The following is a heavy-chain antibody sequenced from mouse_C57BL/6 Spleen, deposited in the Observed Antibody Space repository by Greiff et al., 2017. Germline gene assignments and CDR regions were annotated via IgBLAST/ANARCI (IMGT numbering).Heavy chain of an antibody. CDR3: ASRRGSSPYYAMDY. CDR2: IWSGGST. Sequence: QVHVKQSGPGLVQPSQSLSITCTVSGFSLNSYGVHWVRQAPGKGLEWLGVIWSGGSTDYNAAFIARLSISKDNSKSQVFFKMNSLQADDTAIYYCASRRGSSPYYAMDYWGQGTSVTVSS. J-gene: IGHJ4*01. CDR1: GFSLNSYG. V-gene: IGHV2-2*01. D-gene: IGHD1-1*01.